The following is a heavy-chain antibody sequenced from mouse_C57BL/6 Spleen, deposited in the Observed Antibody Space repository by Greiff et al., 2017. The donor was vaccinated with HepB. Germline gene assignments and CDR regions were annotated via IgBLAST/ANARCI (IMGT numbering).Heavy chain of an antibody. Sequence: QVQLQQPGAELVKPGASVKMSCKASGYTFTSYWITWVKQRPGQGLEWIGDIYPGSGSTNYNEKFKSKATLTVDTSSSTAYMQLSSLTSEDSAVYYCARKGLRRGYFDVWGTGTTVTVSS. J-gene: IGHJ1*03. CDR1: GYTFTSYW. CDR3: ARKGLRRGYFDV. D-gene: IGHD2-4*01. V-gene: IGHV1-55*01. CDR2: IYPGSGST.